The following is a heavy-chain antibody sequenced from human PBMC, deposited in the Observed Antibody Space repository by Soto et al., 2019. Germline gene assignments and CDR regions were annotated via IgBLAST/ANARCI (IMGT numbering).Heavy chain of an antibody. D-gene: IGHD3-10*01. V-gene: IGHV4-39*01. CDR1: GVSISSTSYY. CDR2: VFYDGNT. CDR3: ARSSITPRLFMSPFDY. J-gene: IGHJ4*02. Sequence: PSETLSLTCTVSGVSISSTSYYWGWIRQPPGKGLEWIGSVFYDGNTYYNPSLKSRVTISLDTSKNQFSLRLNSVTAADTAVYYCARSSITPRLFMSPFDYRGQGTLGTVSS.